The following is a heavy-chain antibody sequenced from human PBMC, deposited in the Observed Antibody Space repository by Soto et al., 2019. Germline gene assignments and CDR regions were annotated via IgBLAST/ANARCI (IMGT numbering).Heavy chain of an antibody. CDR2: ISSSSSTI. J-gene: IGHJ4*02. CDR1: GFTFSSYS. Sequence: ESGGGLVQPGGSLRLSCAASGFTFSSYSMNWVRQAPGKGLEWVSYISSSSSTIYYADSVKGRFTISRDNAKNSLYLQMNSLRAEDTAVYYCARGQAYYYGSGSSFYFDYWGQGTLVTVSS. D-gene: IGHD3-10*01. V-gene: IGHV3-48*01. CDR3: ARGQAYYYGSGSSFYFDY.